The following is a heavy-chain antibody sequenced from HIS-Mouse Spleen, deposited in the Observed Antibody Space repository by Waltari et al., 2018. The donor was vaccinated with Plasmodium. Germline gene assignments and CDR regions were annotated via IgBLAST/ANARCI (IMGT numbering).Heavy chain of an antibody. CDR1: GFPPSRHG. J-gene: IGHJ4*02. D-gene: IGHD1-7*01. CDR3: ARAIAGTTYYFDY. Sequence: EVPLVESGGGLVQPGGSLRLSCAASGFPPSRHGRHWVRQATGKGLEWVWSIGTDGDTYYPGSVKGRFTISRENAKNSLYLQMNSLRAGDTAVYYCARAIAGTTYYFDYWGQGTLVTVSS. CDR2: IGTDGDT. V-gene: IGHV3-13*01.